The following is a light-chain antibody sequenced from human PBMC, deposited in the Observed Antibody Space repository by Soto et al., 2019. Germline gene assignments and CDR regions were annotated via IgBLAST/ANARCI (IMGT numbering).Light chain of an antibody. CDR2: DAS. Sequence: EIVLTQSPATLSLSPGEIATLSCRASQSVSSDFALYQQKPGEAPMLRIYDASNRATGIPSRFSGSGYGTVFTLTICSLEPEDFAVYYCQQRSNWTRITFGQRTRLEI. CDR1: QSVSSD. V-gene: IGKV3-11*01. J-gene: IGKJ5*01. CDR3: QQRSNWTRIT.